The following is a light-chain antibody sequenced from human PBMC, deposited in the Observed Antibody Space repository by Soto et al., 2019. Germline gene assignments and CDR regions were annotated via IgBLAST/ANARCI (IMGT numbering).Light chain of an antibody. Sequence: EIVMTQSPATLSVSPGERATLSCRASQSVSTKVAWYQQKPGQAPRLLIYATSTRATGAPARFSGSGSGTEFTLTISILQSEDFAVYYCQQYSNWPPITFGQGTRLEIK. CDR3: QQYSNWPPIT. V-gene: IGKV3-15*01. J-gene: IGKJ5*01. CDR2: ATS. CDR1: QSVSTK.